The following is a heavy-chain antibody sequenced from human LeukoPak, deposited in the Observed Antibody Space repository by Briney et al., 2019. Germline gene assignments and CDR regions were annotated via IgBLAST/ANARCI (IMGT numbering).Heavy chain of an antibody. J-gene: IGHJ5*02. CDR2: INHSGST. D-gene: IGHD3-3*01. V-gene: IGHV4-34*01. CDR3: ARGARFYYTSLGWFDP. Sequence: SETLSLTCAVYGGSFSGYYWSWIRQPPGKGQEWIGEINHSGSTNYNPSLKSRVTISVDTSKNQFSLKLSSVTAADTAVYYCARGARFYYTSLGWFDPWGQGTLVTVSS. CDR1: GGSFSGYY.